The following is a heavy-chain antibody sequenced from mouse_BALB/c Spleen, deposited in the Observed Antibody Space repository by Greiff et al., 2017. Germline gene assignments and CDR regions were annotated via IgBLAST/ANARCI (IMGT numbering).Heavy chain of an antibody. V-gene: IGHV2-2*02. CDR3: ARNSVYYYGSSYMHYAMDY. Sequence: VQLQQSGPGLVQPSQSLSITCTVSGFSLTSYGVHWVRQSPGKGLEWLGVIWSGGSTDYNAAFISRLSISKDNSKSQVFFKMNSLQANDTAIYYCARNSVYYYGSSYMHYAMDYWGQGTSVTVSS. D-gene: IGHD1-1*01. CDR2: IWSGGST. CDR1: GFSLTSYG. J-gene: IGHJ4*01.